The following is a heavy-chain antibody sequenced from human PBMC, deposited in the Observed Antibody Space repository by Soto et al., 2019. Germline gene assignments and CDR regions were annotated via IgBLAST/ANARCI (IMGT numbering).Heavy chain of an antibody. J-gene: IGHJ6*03. CDR1: GYTFTSYA. CDR2: INAGNGNT. CDR3: ARSRYVSPPHYYYYYYMDV. V-gene: IGHV1-3*01. Sequence: ASVKVSCKASGYTFTSYAMHWVRQAPGQRLEWMGWINAGNGNTKYSQKFQGRVTITRDTSASTAYMELSSLRSEDTAVYYCARSRYVSPPHYYYYYYMDVWGKGTTVTVSS. D-gene: IGHD5-12*01.